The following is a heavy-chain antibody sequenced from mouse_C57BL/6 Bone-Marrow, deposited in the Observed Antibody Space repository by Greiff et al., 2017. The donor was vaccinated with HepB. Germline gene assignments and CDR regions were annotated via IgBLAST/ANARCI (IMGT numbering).Heavy chain of an antibody. CDR1: GFTFSSYA. J-gene: IGHJ1*03. V-gene: IGHV5-4*03. CDR3: ARGYGSSYRYFDV. CDR2: ISDGGSYT. Sequence: DVMLVESGGGLVKPGGSLKLSCAASGFTFSSYAMSWVRQTPEKRLEWVATISDGGSYTYYPDNVKGRFTISRDNAKNNLYLQMSHLKSEDTAMYYCARGYGSSYRYFDVWGTGTTVTVSS. D-gene: IGHD1-1*01.